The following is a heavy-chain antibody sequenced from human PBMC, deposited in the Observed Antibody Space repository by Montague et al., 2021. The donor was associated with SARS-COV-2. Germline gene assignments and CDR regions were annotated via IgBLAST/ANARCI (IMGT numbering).Heavy chain of an antibody. CDR1: GFSLSTSGVG. J-gene: IGHJ4*02. CDR3: PHRLARHYDINAELWCLFEY. V-gene: IGHV2-5*02. D-gene: IGHD3-22*01. CDR2: LYWADDK. Sequence: PALVKPTQTLTLTCTFSGFSLSTSGVGVGWIRQPPGKALEWLAPLYWADDKRYSPSLKTRLTITKDTSKNQVVLTMTNMDPVDTGTYYCPHRLARHYDINAELWCLFEYGGKGTLVTV.